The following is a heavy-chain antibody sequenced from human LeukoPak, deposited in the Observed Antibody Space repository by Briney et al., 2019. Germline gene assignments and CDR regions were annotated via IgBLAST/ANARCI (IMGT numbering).Heavy chain of an antibody. CDR2: IRGSGGGT. J-gene: IGHJ5*02. V-gene: IGHV3-23*01. D-gene: IGHD1-26*01. CDR3: AKDEAGATITNWFDP. CDR1: GITFSNYA. Sequence: GGSLRLSCAASGITFSNYAMTRVHQAPGKGLEWVSSIRGSGGGTDYADSVKGRFTISRDNSKNTLYLQMNSLRAEDTAVYYCAKDEAGATITNWFDPWGQGTLVTVSS.